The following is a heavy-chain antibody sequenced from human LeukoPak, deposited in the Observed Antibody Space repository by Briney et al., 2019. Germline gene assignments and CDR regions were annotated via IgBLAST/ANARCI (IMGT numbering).Heavy chain of an antibody. Sequence: SGTLSLTCAVSGGSISSSNWWSWVRQPPGKGLEWIGVIYHSGSTNYNPSLKSRVTISVDKSKNQFSLKLSSVTAADTAVYYCARDPSSSWYHFDYWGQGTLVTVSS. V-gene: IGHV4-4*02. CDR2: IYHSGST. J-gene: IGHJ4*02. D-gene: IGHD6-13*01. CDR1: GGSISSSNW. CDR3: ARDPSSSWYHFDY.